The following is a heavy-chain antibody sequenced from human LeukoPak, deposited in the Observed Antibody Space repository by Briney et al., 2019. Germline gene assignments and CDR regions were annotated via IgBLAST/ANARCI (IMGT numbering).Heavy chain of an antibody. CDR1: GGSISSYY. CDR3: ARVSERGWFDP. CDR2: IYDSGST. V-gene: IGHV4-59*01. Sequence: PSETLSLTCTVSGGSISSYYWSWIRQPPGKGLEWIAYIYDSGSTNYTPSLMTRVTISLDTSKNQFSLKLRSVTAADTAVYYCARVSERGWFDPWGQGTLVTVSS. J-gene: IGHJ5*02.